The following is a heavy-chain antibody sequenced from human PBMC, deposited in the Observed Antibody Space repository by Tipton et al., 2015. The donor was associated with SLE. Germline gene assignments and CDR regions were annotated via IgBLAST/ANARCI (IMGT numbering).Heavy chain of an antibody. D-gene: IGHD3-22*01. CDR3: AREAYYSRSGYDLEYFHY. J-gene: IGHJ1*01. Sequence: QLVQSGAEVKKPGASVQVSCKASGYRFTNYGISWVRQAPGQGLEWMGWISAYNGNTNYAQKLQGRVTMTTDTSTSTAYMELSRLRSEDTAVYYCAREAYYSRSGYDLEYFHYGGQGTQVTVSS. CDR1: GYRFTNYG. V-gene: IGHV1-18*01. CDR2: ISAYNGNT.